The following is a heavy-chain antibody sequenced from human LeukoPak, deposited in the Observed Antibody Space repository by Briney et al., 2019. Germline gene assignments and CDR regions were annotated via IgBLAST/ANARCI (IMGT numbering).Heavy chain of an antibody. V-gene: IGHV1-18*01. CDR2: ISAYNGNT. Sequence: ASVKVSYKASGYTFTSYGISWVRQAPGQGLEWMGWISAYNGNTNYAQKLQGRVTMTTDTSTSTAYMELRSLRSDDTAVYYCAISVHSGYDLHNYDYWGQGTLVTVSS. CDR3: AISVHSGYDLHNYDY. CDR1: GYTFTSYG. J-gene: IGHJ4*02. D-gene: IGHD5-12*01.